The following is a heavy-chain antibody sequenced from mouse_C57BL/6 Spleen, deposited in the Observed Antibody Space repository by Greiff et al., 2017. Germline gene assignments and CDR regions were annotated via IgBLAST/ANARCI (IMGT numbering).Heavy chain of an antibody. D-gene: IGHD5-2*01. Sequence: QVQLQQSGPELVKPGASVKISCKASGYSFTSYYIHWVKQRPGQGLEWIGWIYPGSGNTKYNEKFKGKATLTADTSSSTAYMQLSSLTSEDSAVYYCARSGNTALRGYFDVWGTGTTVTVSS. CDR3: ARSGNTALRGYFDV. CDR1: GYSFTSYY. V-gene: IGHV1-66*01. J-gene: IGHJ1*03. CDR2: IYPGSGNT.